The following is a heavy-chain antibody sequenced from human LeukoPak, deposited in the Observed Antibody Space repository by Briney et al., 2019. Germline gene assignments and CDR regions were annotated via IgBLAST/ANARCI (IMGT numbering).Heavy chain of an antibody. CDR1: GFTFSSYA. CDR2: ISGSGGST. D-gene: IGHD3-16*01. V-gene: IGHV3-23*01. Sequence: PGGSLRLSCTAPGFTFSSYAMSLVPQAPGKGLELVSVISGSGGSTFYGDSVKGRFTISRDNSKNTLYLQMNSLRAEDTAVYYCAKDGVVTITFEYWGQGTLVTVSS. CDR3: AKDGVVTITFEY. J-gene: IGHJ4*02.